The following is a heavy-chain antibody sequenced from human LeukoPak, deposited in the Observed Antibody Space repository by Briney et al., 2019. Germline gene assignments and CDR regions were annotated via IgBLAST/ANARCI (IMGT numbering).Heavy chain of an antibody. CDR2: MYHSGST. J-gene: IGHJ5*02. CDR3: AGGQGSGWYGFPNWFDP. Sequence: SETLSLTCSVSGYSITSGFYWGWIRQTPGKALEWIGSMYHSGSTNYNPSLKSRVTISVDTSKNQFSLKLSSVTAADTAVYYCAGGQGSGWYGFPNWFDPWGQGTLVTVSS. CDR1: GYSITSGFY. D-gene: IGHD6-19*01. V-gene: IGHV4-38-2*02.